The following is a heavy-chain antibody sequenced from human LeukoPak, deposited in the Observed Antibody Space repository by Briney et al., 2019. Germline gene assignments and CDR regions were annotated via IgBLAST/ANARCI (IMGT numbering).Heavy chain of an antibody. Sequence: GGSLRLSCAASGFTFSSYWMSWVRQAPGTGLEWVANINRDGGAKFYVDSVKCRFTISRDNAKNSLCLQMNSLRAEDTALYYCARIVEMATPSDYWGQGTLVTVSS. D-gene: IGHD5-24*01. CDR2: INRDGGAK. V-gene: IGHV3-7*05. CDR1: GFTFSSYW. J-gene: IGHJ4*02. CDR3: ARIVEMATPSDY.